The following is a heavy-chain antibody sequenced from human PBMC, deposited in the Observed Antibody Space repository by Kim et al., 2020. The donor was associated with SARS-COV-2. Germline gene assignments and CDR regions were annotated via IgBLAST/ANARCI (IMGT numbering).Heavy chain of an antibody. CDR2: ISAYNGNT. D-gene: IGHD4-17*01. V-gene: IGHV1-18*01. CDR1: GYTFTSYG. J-gene: IGHJ6*03. Sequence: ASAKVSCKASGYTFTSYGISWVRQAPGQGLEWMGWISAYNGNTNYAQKLQGRVTMTTDTSTSTAYMELRSLRSDDTAVYYCARVTTVTTYYYYYYYMDVWGKGTTVTVSS. CDR3: ARVTTVTTYYYYYYYMDV.